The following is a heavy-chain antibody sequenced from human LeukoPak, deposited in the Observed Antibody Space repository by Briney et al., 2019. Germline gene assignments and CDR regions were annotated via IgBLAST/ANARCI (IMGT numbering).Heavy chain of an antibody. Sequence: SETLCLTCTVSGGSICSSSYYWGWIRQPPGKGLEWIGSIYYSGSTYYTPSIKSRDTISVDTSKSQCSMKLSSVTAADTAVYYCAIGGDSSSSSIDYWGQGTLVTVSS. CDR1: GGSICSSSYY. CDR2: IYYSGST. CDR3: AIGGDSSSSSIDY. D-gene: IGHD6-6*01. V-gene: IGHV4-39*01. J-gene: IGHJ4*02.